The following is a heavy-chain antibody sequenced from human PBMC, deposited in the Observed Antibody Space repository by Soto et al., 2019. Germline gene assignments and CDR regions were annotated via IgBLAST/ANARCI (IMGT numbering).Heavy chain of an antibody. CDR1: GFAFINYG. J-gene: IGHJ5*02. CDR2: ISGSTTTI. D-gene: IGHD1-7*01. Sequence: EVQLVESGGGLVQPGGSLRLSCAACGFAFINYGMNWVRQAPGKGLEWVSYISGSTTTIHYADSVKGRFPISRDNAKNSLYLQMNSLRDEDTAVYYCARGGENLDNWFDPWGQGTLVTVSA. V-gene: IGHV3-48*02. CDR3: ARGGENLDNWFDP.